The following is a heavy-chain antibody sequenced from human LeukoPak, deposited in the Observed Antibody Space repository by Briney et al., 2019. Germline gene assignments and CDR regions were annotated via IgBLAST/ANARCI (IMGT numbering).Heavy chain of an antibody. CDR1: GGSTSSGDYY. Sequence: PSETLSLTCTVSGGSTSSGDYYWSWIRQPPGKGLEWIGYIYYSGSTYYNPSLKSRVTISVDTSKNQFSLKLSSVTAADTAVYYCAGDRGYCSSTSCYNWFDPWGQGTLVTVSS. CDR2: IYYSGST. D-gene: IGHD2-2*01. CDR3: AGDRGYCSSTSCYNWFDP. V-gene: IGHV4-30-4*08. J-gene: IGHJ5*02.